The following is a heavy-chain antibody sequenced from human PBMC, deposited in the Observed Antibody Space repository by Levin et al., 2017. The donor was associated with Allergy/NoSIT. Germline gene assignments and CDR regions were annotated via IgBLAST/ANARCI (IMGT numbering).Heavy chain of an antibody. CDR1: GGSISSGGYS. D-gene: IGHD5-18*01. CDR2: IYLSGST. Sequence: PSETLSLTCAVSGGSISSGGYSWSWIRQPPGKGLEWIGNIYLSGSTYYNPSLKSRVTISVDRSKNQLSLNLSSVTAADTAVYYCARVAGYSYGYYFDYWGQGTLVTVSS. J-gene: IGHJ4*02. CDR3: ARVAGYSYGYYFDY. V-gene: IGHV4-30-2*01.